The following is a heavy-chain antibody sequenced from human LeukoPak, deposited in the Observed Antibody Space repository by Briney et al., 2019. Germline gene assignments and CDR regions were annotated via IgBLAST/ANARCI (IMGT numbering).Heavy chain of an antibody. CDR2: ISSSSSTI. CDR1: GFTFRSYS. Sequence: GSLRLSCAASGFTFRSYSMNWVRQAPGKGLEWVSYISSSSSTIYYADSVKGRFTISRGNAKNSLYLQVNSLGDEDTAVYYCAREWSTALDYWGQGALVIVSS. V-gene: IGHV3-48*02. D-gene: IGHD4-11*01. CDR3: AREWSTALDY. J-gene: IGHJ4*02.